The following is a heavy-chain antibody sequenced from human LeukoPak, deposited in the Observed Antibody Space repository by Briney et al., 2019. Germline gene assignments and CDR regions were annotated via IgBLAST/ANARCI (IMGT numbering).Heavy chain of an antibody. CDR1: GFTFSSYA. V-gene: IGHV3-23*01. CDR3: ARGKGIAVSSFAS. CDR2: ISGGGTST. Sequence: PGGSLRLSCAASGFTFSSYAMSWVRQAPGKGLEWDSGISGGGTSTYYADSVKGRFTISRDNSKNTMSLQMNSLRAEDTALYSCARGKGIAVSSFASWGQGTLVTVSS. D-gene: IGHD6-19*01. J-gene: IGHJ4*02.